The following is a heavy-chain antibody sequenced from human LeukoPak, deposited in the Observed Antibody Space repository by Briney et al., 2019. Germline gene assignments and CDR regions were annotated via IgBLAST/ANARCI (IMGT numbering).Heavy chain of an antibody. CDR1: GGTFSSYA. J-gene: IGHJ4*02. CDR2: FDPEDGET. CDR3: ATAPNSGSYLAVELEY. Sequence: GASVKVSCKASGGTFSSYAISWVRQAPGKGLEWMGGFDPEDGETIYAQKFQGRVTMTEDTSTDTAYMELSSLRSEDTAVYYCATAPNSGSYLAVELEYWGQGTLVTVSS. D-gene: IGHD1-26*01. V-gene: IGHV1-24*01.